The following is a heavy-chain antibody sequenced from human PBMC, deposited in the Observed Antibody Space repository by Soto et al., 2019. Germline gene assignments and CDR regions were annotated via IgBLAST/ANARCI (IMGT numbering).Heavy chain of an antibody. V-gene: IGHV3-33*01. J-gene: IGHJ6*02. CDR1: GFTFSSYG. Sequence: GGSLRLSCAASGFTFSSYGMHWVRQAPGKGLEWVAVIWYDGSNKYYADSVKGRFTISRDNSKNTLYLQMNSLRAEDTAVYYCARDLVVRGVTIPLYYYYGMDVWGQGTTVTVSS. D-gene: IGHD3-10*01. CDR2: IWYDGSNK. CDR3: ARDLVVRGVTIPLYYYYGMDV.